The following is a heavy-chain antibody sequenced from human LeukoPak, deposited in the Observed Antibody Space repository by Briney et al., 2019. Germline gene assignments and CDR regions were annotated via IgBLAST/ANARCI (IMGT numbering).Heavy chain of an antibody. D-gene: IGHD3-22*01. CDR3: ASPTNDYYDSGGYSLYI. V-gene: IGHV1-46*01. Sequence: ASVKVSCKASGYTFTSYYMHWVRQAPGQGLEWMGIINPSGGSTSYAQKFQGRVTMTRDTSTSTVYMELSSLRSEDTAVYYCASPTNDYYDSGGYSLYIWGQGTMVTVSS. J-gene: IGHJ3*02. CDR2: INPSGGST. CDR1: GYTFTSYY.